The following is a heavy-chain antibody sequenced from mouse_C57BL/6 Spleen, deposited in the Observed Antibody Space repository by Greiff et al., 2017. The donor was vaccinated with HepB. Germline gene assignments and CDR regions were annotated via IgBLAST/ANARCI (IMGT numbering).Heavy chain of an antibody. CDR2: IYPGDGAT. CDR3: ARSTAQAPWFAY. J-gene: IGHJ3*01. CDR1: GYAFSSYR. D-gene: IGHD3-2*02. V-gene: IGHV1-80*01. Sequence: QVQLQQSGAELVKPGASVKISCKASGYAFSSYRMNWVKQRPGKGLEWIGQIYPGDGATNYNGKFKGKATLTADKSSSTAYMQFSSLTSEDSAVYFCARSTAQAPWFAYWGQGTLVTVSA.